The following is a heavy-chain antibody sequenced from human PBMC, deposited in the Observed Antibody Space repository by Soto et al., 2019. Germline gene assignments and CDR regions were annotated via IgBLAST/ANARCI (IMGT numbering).Heavy chain of an antibody. CDR1: GFTFSSYD. Sequence: EVQLLESGGGWVQPGESLSLSCAASGFTFSSYDMSWVRQAPGKGLEWVSGISRSGGSADYADSGKGRFTISRDNSKNTVYEQMNSLRSEDTAIYYCAKEDDGWTKGDFDIGGQGTLVTVSS. CDR3: AKEDDGWTKGDFDI. J-gene: IGHJ3*02. D-gene: IGHD3-3*01. CDR2: ISRSGGSA. V-gene: IGHV3-23*01.